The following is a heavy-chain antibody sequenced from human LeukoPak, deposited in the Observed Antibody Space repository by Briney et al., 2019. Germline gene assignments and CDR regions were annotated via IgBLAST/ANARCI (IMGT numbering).Heavy chain of an antibody. D-gene: IGHD2-8*01. CDR2: ISSSSSYT. CDR1: GFTFSDYF. Sequence: GGSLRLSCAASGFTFSDYFMSWIRQAPGKGLEWVSYISSSSSYTNYADSVRGRCTISTDNAKNSLYLQMNSLRAEDTAVYYCARVYYSTSAYHDAFDIWGRGTVVTVSS. J-gene: IGHJ3*02. CDR3: ARVYYSTSAYHDAFDI. V-gene: IGHV3-11*05.